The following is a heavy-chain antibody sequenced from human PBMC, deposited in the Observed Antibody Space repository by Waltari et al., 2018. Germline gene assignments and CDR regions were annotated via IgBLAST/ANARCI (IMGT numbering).Heavy chain of an antibody. CDR3: ARDRGLESRDGPEYYFDY. CDR2: IYSSGTS. V-gene: IGHV4-59*01. J-gene: IGHJ4*02. D-gene: IGHD3-10*01. CDR1: GRSIPSYS. Sequence: QVQLQQSGTGLVKPSETLSLTCSVSGRSIPSYSRSWLRQPPGKGLEWIGYIYSSGTSNTNPSLKSRVTISVDKSKNQFSLKLSSVTAADTAVYYCARDRGLESRDGPEYYFDYWGQGTLVTVSS.